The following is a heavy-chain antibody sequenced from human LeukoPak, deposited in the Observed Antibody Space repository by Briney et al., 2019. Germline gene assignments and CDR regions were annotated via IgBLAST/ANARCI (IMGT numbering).Heavy chain of an antibody. Sequence: PGGSLRLSCAASGFTFSSYWMSWVRQAPGKGLEWVANIKQDGSEKYYVDSVEGRFTISRDNAKNSLYLQMNSLRAEDTAVYYCARTTYYYDSSGYPEYFDYWGQGTLVTVSS. CDR3: ARTTYYYDSSGYPEYFDY. J-gene: IGHJ4*02. CDR1: GFTFSSYW. V-gene: IGHV3-7*01. CDR2: IKQDGSEK. D-gene: IGHD3-22*01.